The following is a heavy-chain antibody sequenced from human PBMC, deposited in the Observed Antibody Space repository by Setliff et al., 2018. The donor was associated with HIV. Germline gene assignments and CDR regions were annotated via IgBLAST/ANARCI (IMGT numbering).Heavy chain of an antibody. Sequence: SETLSLTCTVSGDSITSYYWTWIRQPPGKGLEWIGHIYYTGSTNYNPPLKSRVTISLDTSKNQFSLNLNSVTAADTAVYYCVRGNPDYDILTGYWSYYFDYGGQGTLVTVSS. CDR3: VRGNPDYDILTGYWSYYFDY. V-gene: IGHV4-59*01. D-gene: IGHD3-9*01. J-gene: IGHJ4*02. CDR2: IYYTGST. CDR1: GDSITSYY.